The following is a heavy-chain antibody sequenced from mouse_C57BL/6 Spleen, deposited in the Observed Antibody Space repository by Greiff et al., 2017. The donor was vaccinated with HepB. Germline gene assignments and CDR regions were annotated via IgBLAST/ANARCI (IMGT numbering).Heavy chain of an antibody. Sequence: VQLQESGAELVRPGTSVKVSCKASGYAFTNYLIEWVKQRPGQGLEWIGVINPGSGGTNYNEKFKGKATLTADKSSSTAYMQLSSLTSEDSAVYVCARSRPYYYGSSYGYWYFDVWGTGTTVTVSS. CDR2: INPGSGGT. J-gene: IGHJ1*03. D-gene: IGHD1-1*01. CDR3: ARSRPYYYGSSYGYWYFDV. CDR1: GYAFTNYL. V-gene: IGHV1-54*01.